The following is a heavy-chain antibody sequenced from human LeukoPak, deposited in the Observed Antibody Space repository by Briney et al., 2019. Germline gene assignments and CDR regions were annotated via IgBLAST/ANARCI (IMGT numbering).Heavy chain of an antibody. D-gene: IGHD2-21*02. CDR1: GYTFTGYY. J-gene: IGHJ6*03. CDR3: ARALVVTAIHYYYYYMDV. Sequence: ASVKVSFKASGYTFTGYYMHWVRQAPGQGLEWMGWINPNSGGTNYAQKFQGRVTMTRDTSISTAYMELSRLRSDDTAVYYCARALVVTAIHYYYYYMDVWGKGTTVTVSS. V-gene: IGHV1-2*02. CDR2: INPNSGGT.